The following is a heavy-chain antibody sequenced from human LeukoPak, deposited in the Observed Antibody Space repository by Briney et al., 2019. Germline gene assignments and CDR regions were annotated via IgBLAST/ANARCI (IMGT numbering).Heavy chain of an antibody. CDR3: ARAVSYYDFWGGYYRTYYFDY. CDR1: GYSISSGYY. CDR2: IYHSGST. D-gene: IGHD3-3*01. Sequence: SETLSLTCTVSGYSISSGYYWGWIRQPPGKGLEWIGSIYHSGSTYYNPSLKSRVTISVDTSKNQFSLKLSSVTAADTAVYYCARAVSYYDFWGGYYRTYYFDYWGQGTLVTVSS. V-gene: IGHV4-38-2*02. J-gene: IGHJ4*02.